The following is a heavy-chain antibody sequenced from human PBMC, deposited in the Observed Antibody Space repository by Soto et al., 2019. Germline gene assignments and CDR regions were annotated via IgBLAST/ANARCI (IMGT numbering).Heavy chain of an antibody. CDR3: ATSLRYSSSWLYYYGMDV. CDR2: INHSGST. D-gene: IGHD6-13*01. J-gene: IGHJ6*02. V-gene: IGHV4-34*01. Sequence: SETLSLTCAVYGGSFSGYYWSWIRQPPGKGLEWIGEINHSGSTNYNPSLKSRVTISVDTSKNQFSLKLSSVTAADTAVYYCATSLRYSSSWLYYYGMDVWGQGTTVTVS. CDR1: GGSFSGYY.